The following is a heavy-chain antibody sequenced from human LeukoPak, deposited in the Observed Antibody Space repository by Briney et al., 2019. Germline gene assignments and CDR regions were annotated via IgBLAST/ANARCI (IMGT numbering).Heavy chain of an antibody. CDR3: ARDRTITSSGDY. J-gene: IGHJ4*02. V-gene: IGHV1-69*04. D-gene: IGHD3-10*01. CDR1: GGTFSSYA. Sequence: GSSVKVSCKASGGTFSSYAISWVRQAPGQGLEWMGRITPILGIANYAQKFQGRVTITADKSTSTAYMELSSLRSEDTAVYYCARDRTITSSGDYWGQGTLVTVSS. CDR2: ITPILGIA.